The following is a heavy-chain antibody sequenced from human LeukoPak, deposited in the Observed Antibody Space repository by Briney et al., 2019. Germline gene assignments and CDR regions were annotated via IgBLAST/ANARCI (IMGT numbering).Heavy chain of an antibody. D-gene: IGHD5-12*01. Sequence: SETLSLTCAVYGGSFSGYYWSWIRQPPGKGLEWIGEINHSGSTNYNPSLKSRVTLSVDTSKNQFSLKLSSVTAADTAVYYCARDRGYSGYDSYFDYWGQGTLVTVSS. CDR3: ARDRGYSGYDSYFDY. J-gene: IGHJ4*02. V-gene: IGHV4-34*01. CDR1: GGSFSGYY. CDR2: INHSGST.